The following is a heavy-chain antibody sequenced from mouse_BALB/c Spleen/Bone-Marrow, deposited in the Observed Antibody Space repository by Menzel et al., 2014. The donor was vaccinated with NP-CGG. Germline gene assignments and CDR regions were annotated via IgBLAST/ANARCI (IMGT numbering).Heavy chain of an antibody. V-gene: IGHV5-17*02. Sequence: EVMLVESGGGLVQPGGSRKLSCAASGFTFSSFGMHWVCQAPEKGLEWVAYISSGSSTIFYADTLKGRFTVSRDNPKNTLFLQMTSLRSEDTAMYYCTRGGNWDDFDYWGQGTTLTVSS. J-gene: IGHJ2*01. CDR1: GFTFSSFG. CDR2: ISSGSSTI. D-gene: IGHD4-1*01. CDR3: TRGGNWDDFDY.